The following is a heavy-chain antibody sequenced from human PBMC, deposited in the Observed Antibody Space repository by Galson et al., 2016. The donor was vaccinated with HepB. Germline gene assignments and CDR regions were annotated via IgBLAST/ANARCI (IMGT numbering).Heavy chain of an antibody. Sequence: SETLSLTCAVYGGPFRDHCWGWIRQPPGKGLEWIGQIDHSGDTNYNPSLKSRLTISVDTSKNQFSLRLSSVTAADTAVYYCARSRGWLHLGYYFYYHGMGVWGQGNTVTVSS. CDR3: ARSRGWLHLGYYFYYHGMGV. CDR1: GGPFRDHC. D-gene: IGHD6-19*01. CDR2: IDHSGDT. V-gene: IGHV4-34*01. J-gene: IGHJ6*02.